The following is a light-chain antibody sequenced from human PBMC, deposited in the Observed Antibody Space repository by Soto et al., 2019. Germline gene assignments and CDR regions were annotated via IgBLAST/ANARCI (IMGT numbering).Light chain of an antibody. J-gene: IGLJ1*01. Sequence: QSALTQPASVSGSPGQSITISCTGTSSDVGGYNFVSWYQQHPDKAPKLMIYDVTNRPSGVSNRFSGSKSGNTASLTISGLQAEAAAHYYCSSSTSISTHVFGTGTKLTVL. V-gene: IGLV2-14*01. CDR1: SSDVGGYNF. CDR2: DVT. CDR3: SSSTSISTHV.